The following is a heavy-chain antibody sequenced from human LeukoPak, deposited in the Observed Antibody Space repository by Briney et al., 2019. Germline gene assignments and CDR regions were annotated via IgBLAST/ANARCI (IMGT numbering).Heavy chain of an antibody. CDR1: ANTLLYY. Sequence: GASVTVSCQASANTLLYYIHWVRQAPGPGLEWMGWINPNSGGTNYAQKFQGRVTMTRDTSISTAFMELSRLRSDDTAVYYCARDLSITMVRAPFYWGPGTPVTVSS. J-gene: IGHJ4*02. V-gene: IGHV1-2*02. CDR2: INPNSGGT. CDR3: ARDLSITMVRAPFY. D-gene: IGHD3-10*01.